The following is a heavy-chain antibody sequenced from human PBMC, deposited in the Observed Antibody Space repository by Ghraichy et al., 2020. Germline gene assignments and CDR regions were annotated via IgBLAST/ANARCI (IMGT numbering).Heavy chain of an antibody. CDR1: GFTFSSYG. Sequence: LSLTCAASGFTFSSYGMHWVRQAPGKGLEWVAVISYDGSNKYYADSVKGRFTISRDNSKNTLYLQMNSLRAEDTAVYYCAKGGDDYDDYYGMDVWGQGTTVTVSS. CDR2: ISYDGSNK. D-gene: IGHD4-17*01. CDR3: AKGGDDYDDYYGMDV. J-gene: IGHJ6*02. V-gene: IGHV3-30*18.